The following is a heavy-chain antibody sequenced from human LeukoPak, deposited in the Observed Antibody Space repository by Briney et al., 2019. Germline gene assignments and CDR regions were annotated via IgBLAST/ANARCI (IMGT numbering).Heavy chain of an antibody. J-gene: IGHJ3*02. V-gene: IGHV2-5*02. D-gene: IGHD5-12*01. CDR3: AHRHIVATDYHDAFDI. CDR2: IYWDDDK. Sequence: SGPTLVKPTQTLTLTCTFSGFSLSTSGVGVGWIRQPPGKALEWLALIYWDDDKRYSPSLKSRLTFTKDTSKNQVVLIMTNMDPVDTATYYCAHRHIVATDYHDAFDIWGQGTMVTVSS. CDR1: GFSLSTSGVG.